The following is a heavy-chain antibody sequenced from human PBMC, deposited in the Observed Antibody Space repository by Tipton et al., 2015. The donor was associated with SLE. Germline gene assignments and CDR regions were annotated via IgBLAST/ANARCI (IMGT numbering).Heavy chain of an antibody. D-gene: IGHD2-2*01. CDR3: ARSVVPAARGSYFDY. V-gene: IGHV4-4*07. CDR1: GGSISSYY. Sequence: LRLSCTVSGGSISSYYWSWIRQPAGKGLEWIGRIYTSGSTNYNSSLKSRVTMSVDTSKNQFSLKLSSVTAADTAVYYCARSVVPAARGSYFDYWGQGTLVTVSS. J-gene: IGHJ4*02. CDR2: IYTSGST.